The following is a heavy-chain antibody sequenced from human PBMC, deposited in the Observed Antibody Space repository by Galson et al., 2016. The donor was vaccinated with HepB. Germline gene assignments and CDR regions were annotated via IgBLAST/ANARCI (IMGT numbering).Heavy chain of an antibody. CDR1: GLTFSNYA. J-gene: IGHJ4*02. V-gene: IGHV3-23*01. Sequence: SLRLSCAASGLTFSNYAMNWVRQAPGKGLEWVSFISGSGATTHYADSVKGRFTISRDNPKNTLFLQMNSLRAEDTAVYFCAKDLAALTGSFDYWGQGTLVTGSS. CDR3: AKDLAALTGSFDY. CDR2: ISGSGATT. D-gene: IGHD1-20*01.